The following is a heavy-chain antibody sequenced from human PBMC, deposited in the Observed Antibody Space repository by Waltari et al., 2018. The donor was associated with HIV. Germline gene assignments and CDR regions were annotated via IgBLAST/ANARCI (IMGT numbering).Heavy chain of an antibody. CDR2: IYSGVGT. Sequence: EVQLVESGGGLVQHGGSLRLSCAASRFTVCSNFMSWVRQAPGKGLGWVSVIYSGVGTYYADSVKGRFTISRDNSKNTLYLQMNSLRAEDTAVYYCARVPRGPYGMDVWGQGTTVTVSS. V-gene: IGHV3-66*01. CDR3: ARVPRGPYGMDV. CDR1: RFTVCSNF. J-gene: IGHJ6*02.